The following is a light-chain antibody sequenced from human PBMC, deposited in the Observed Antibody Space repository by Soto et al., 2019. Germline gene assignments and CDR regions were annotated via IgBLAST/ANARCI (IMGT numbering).Light chain of an antibody. Sequence: EIVLTQSPGTLSLSPGERATLSCRASQSVSTRSLAWYQQKPGQAPRLLISGASSRAADIPDRFSGSGSGTDFTLTINRLEPEDFAVYYCQQRTNWPLTFGGGTKVEI. CDR1: QSVSTRS. J-gene: IGKJ4*01. CDR3: QQRTNWPLT. V-gene: IGKV3D-20*02. CDR2: GAS.